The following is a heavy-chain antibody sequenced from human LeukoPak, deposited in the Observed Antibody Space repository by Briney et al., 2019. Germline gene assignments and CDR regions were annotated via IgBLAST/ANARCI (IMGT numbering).Heavy chain of an antibody. CDR3: AKDLTPERTGYYYDSSGYYHPFDY. CDR1: GFTFSSSA. V-gene: IGHV3-23*01. CDR2: ISGSGGST. D-gene: IGHD3-22*01. J-gene: IGHJ4*02. Sequence: PGGSLRLSCAASGFTFSSSAMIWVRQAPGKGLEWVSAISGSGGSTYYADSVKGRFTISRDNSKNTLYLQMNSLRAEDTAVYYCAKDLTPERTGYYYDSSGYYHPFDYWGQGTLVTVSS.